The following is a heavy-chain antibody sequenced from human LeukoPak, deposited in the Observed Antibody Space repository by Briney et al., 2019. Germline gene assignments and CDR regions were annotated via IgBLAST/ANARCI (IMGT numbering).Heavy chain of an antibody. V-gene: IGHV1-69*04. CDR3: ARVLRYFDWFIFDY. D-gene: IGHD3-9*01. Sequence: SVKVSCKASGGTFSSYAISWVRQAPGQGLEWMGRIIPILGIANYAQKFQGRVTITADKSTSTAYMELSSLRSEDTAVYYCARVLRYFDWFIFDYWGQGTLVTVSS. CDR2: IIPILGIA. CDR1: GGTFSSYA. J-gene: IGHJ4*02.